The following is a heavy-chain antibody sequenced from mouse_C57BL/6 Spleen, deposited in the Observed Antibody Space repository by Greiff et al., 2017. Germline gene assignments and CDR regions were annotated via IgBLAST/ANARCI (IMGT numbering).Heavy chain of an antibody. Sequence: QVQLQQPGAELVKPGASVKLSCKASGYTFTSYWMHWVKQRPGRGLEWIGRIDPTSGGTKYHEKFKSKATLTVDTPSSTAYMQLRRLPSEVSAVYYCASSLSSPYTMGYGCQGTSVTVSS. CDR2: IDPTSGGT. CDR3: ASSLSSPYTMGY. D-gene: IGHD1-1*01. CDR1: GYTFTSYW. J-gene: IGHJ4*01. V-gene: IGHV1-72*01.